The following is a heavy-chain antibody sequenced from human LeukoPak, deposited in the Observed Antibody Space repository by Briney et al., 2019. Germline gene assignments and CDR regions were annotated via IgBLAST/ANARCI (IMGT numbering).Heavy chain of an antibody. Sequence: SETLSLTCAVYGGSFSGYYWSWIRQPPGKGLEWIGEINHSGSTNYNPSLKSRVTISVDTSKNQFSLKLGSVTAADTAVYYCARALAAADSFDYWGQGTLVTVSS. V-gene: IGHV4-34*01. D-gene: IGHD6-13*01. CDR1: GGSFSGYY. J-gene: IGHJ4*02. CDR3: ARALAAADSFDY. CDR2: INHSGST.